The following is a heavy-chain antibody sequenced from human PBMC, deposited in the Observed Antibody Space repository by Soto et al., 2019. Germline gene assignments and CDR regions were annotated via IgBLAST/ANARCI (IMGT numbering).Heavy chain of an antibody. D-gene: IGHD3-10*01. Sequence: GGSLRLSCAGSGFTFRWFGMNWVRQAPGKGLEWVARISNDGSNEYYVDSVKGRFTISRDNSKNTLYLQMDSLRAEDTAVYYCAKGEVRGIIPSYFDYWGLGTLVTSPQ. CDR2: ISNDGSNE. J-gene: IGHJ4*02. CDR1: GFTFRWFG. CDR3: AKGEVRGIIPSYFDY. V-gene: IGHV3-30*18.